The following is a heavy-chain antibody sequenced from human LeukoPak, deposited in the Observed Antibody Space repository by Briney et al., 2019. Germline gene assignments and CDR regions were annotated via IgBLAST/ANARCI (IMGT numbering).Heavy chain of an antibody. CDR2: IYSGGTT. D-gene: IGHD1-26*01. J-gene: IGHJ4*02. CDR3: AKLGATPFDY. CDR1: GLTVSSNY. Sequence: GGSLRLSCAASGLTVSSNYMSWVRQAPGMGLEWVSLIYSGGTTQYADSVKGRFTISRDNSKNTLYLQMNSLRAEDTAVYYCAKLGATPFDYWGQGTLVTVSS. V-gene: IGHV3-53*01.